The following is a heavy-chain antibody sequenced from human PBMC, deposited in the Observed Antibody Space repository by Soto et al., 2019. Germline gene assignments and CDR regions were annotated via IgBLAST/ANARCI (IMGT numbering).Heavy chain of an antibody. CDR3: ARPRSSSRNYYGMDV. J-gene: IGHJ6*02. D-gene: IGHD6-13*01. Sequence: GEALKISCKGSGYSFTSYWIGWVHQMPGKGLEWMGIIYPGDSDTRYSPSFQGQVTISADKSISTAYLQWNSLKASDTAMYYCARPRSSSRNYYGMDVWGQGTTVPVSS. CDR2: IYPGDSDT. CDR1: GYSFTSYW. V-gene: IGHV5-51*07.